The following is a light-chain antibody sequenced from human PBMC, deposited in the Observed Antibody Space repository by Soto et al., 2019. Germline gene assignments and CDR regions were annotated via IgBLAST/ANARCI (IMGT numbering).Light chain of an antibody. J-gene: IGLJ1*01. V-gene: IGLV2-14*01. CDR3: TSYTSTSTLFV. Sequence: QSALTQPASVSGSPGQSITISCTGTSSDVGGYNYVSWYQQHPGKAPKLMIYEVSNRPSGVSNRFSGSKSGNTASLIISGLQADDEADYYCTSYTSTSTLFVFGTGTKLIVL. CDR2: EVS. CDR1: SSDVGGYNY.